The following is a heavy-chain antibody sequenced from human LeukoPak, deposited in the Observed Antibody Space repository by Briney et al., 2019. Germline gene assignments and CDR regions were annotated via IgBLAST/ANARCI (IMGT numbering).Heavy chain of an antibody. CDR2: INNDGSTT. V-gene: IGHV3-74*01. Sequence: GALRRSSAASGFPFINYWMHCVRPAPGEGLVWVSHINNDGSTTTYADSVKGRFTISRDNAKNTLYLHVNSLRAEDTAVYYCARGGFCSGADCRGSFDYWGQGSLVTASS. CDR3: ARGGFCSGADCRGSFDY. CDR1: GFPFINYW. D-gene: IGHD2-15*01. J-gene: IGHJ4*02.